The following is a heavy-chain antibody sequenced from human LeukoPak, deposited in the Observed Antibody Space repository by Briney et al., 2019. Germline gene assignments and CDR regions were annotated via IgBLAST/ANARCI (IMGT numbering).Heavy chain of an antibody. CDR3: ATSPFWSGYRPTVYYYYYYMDV. CDR2: INHSGST. J-gene: IGHJ6*03. D-gene: IGHD3-3*01. CDR1: GGSFSGYY. V-gene: IGHV4-34*01. Sequence: SETLSLTCAVYGGSFSGYYWSWIRQPPGKGLEWIGEINHSGSTNYNPSLKSRATISVDTSKNQFSLKLSSVTAADTAVYYCATSPFWSGYRPTVYYYYYYMDVWGKGTTVTVSS.